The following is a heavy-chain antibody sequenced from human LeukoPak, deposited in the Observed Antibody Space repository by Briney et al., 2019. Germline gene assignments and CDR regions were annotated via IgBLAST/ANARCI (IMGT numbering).Heavy chain of an antibody. CDR3: ARRKWLVRGHFDY. J-gene: IGHJ4*02. CDR1: GGSFSGYY. V-gene: IGHV4-34*01. D-gene: IGHD6-19*01. Sequence: SETLSLTCAVYGGSFSGYYWSWIRQPPGKGLEWIGEINHSGSTNYNPSLKSRVTISVDTSKNQFSLKPSSVTAADTAVYYCARRKWLVRGHFDYWGQGTLVTVSS. CDR2: INHSGST.